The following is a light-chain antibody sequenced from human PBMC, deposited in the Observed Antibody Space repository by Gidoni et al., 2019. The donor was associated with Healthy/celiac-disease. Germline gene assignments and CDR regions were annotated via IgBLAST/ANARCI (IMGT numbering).Light chain of an antibody. V-gene: IGKV3-11*01. CDR3: QQRSNWPPT. J-gene: IGKJ4*01. CDR2: DAS. Sequence: EIVLTQSPATLSLSPGERATLSRRASQSFSSYLAWYQQKPGQAPRLLIYDASNRATGIPARFSGSGSGTDFTLTISSLEPEDFAVYYCQQRSNWPPTFGGGTKVEIK. CDR1: QSFSSY.